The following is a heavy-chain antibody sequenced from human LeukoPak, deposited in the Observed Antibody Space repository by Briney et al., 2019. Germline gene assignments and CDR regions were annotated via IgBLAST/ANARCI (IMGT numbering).Heavy chain of an antibody. D-gene: IGHD1-26*01. CDR1: GFTFSSYW. J-gene: IGHJ4*02. Sequence: GGSLRLSCAASGFTFSSYWMSWVRQASGKGLEWVANIKQDGSEKYYVDSVKGRFTISRDNAKNSLYLQMNSLRAEDTAVYYCARDEAGGVGATDYWGQGTLVTVSS. V-gene: IGHV3-7*01. CDR2: IKQDGSEK. CDR3: ARDEAGGVGATDY.